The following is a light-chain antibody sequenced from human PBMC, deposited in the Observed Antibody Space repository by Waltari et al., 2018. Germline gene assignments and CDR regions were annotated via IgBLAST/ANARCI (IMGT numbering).Light chain of an antibody. CDR3: AAWDDSLNGSIYV. V-gene: IGLV1-44*01. Sequence: QSVLTQPPSASGTPGQRVTISCSGSSSNIGSNTVNWYQPLPGTAPKLLTYSNNQRPSGVPDRFSGSKSGTSASLAISGLQPEDEADYYCAAWDDSLNGSIYVFGTGTRVTVL. J-gene: IGLJ1*01. CDR1: SSNIGSNT. CDR2: SNN.